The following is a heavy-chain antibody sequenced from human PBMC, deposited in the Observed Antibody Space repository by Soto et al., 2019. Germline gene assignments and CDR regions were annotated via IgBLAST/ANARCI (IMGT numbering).Heavy chain of an antibody. D-gene: IGHD2-2*01. Sequence: PSXTLSLACTVSGGSIISYYWSWIRQPPGRGLEWIGYVYYSGSTNYNPSLKSRVTISVDTSKNQFSLKLSSVTAADTAVYYCARDAFSSSHFDYWGQGIPVTVSS. V-gene: IGHV4-59*01. CDR3: ARDAFSSSHFDY. J-gene: IGHJ4*02. CDR2: VYYSGST. CDR1: GGSIISYY.